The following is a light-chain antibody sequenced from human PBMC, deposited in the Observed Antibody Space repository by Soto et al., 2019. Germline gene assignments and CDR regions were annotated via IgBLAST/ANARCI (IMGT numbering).Light chain of an antibody. Sequence: EIVLTQSPGTLSLSPGERGTLSCRASQSVSSSYLAWYQQKPGQAPRLLIYGASSRATGIPDRFSGSGSGTDFTLTISRLETEDFAVYYCQQYGSSPWTFGQGTKVEIK. CDR2: GAS. CDR1: QSVSSSY. J-gene: IGKJ1*01. CDR3: QQYGSSPWT. V-gene: IGKV3-20*01.